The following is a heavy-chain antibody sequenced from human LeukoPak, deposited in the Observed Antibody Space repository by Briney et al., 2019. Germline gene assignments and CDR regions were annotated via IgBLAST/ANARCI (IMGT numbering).Heavy chain of an antibody. Sequence: VASVKVSSTASGYTFTIYYMHWVRQAPGQGLEWMGIINPSGGSTSYAQKFQGRVTMTRDTSTSTVYMELSSLRSEDTAVYYCARDTVIEKYDYWGQGTLVTVSS. CDR2: INPSGGST. J-gene: IGHJ4*02. D-gene: IGHD4-11*01. CDR3: ARDTVIEKYDY. CDR1: GYTFTIYY. V-gene: IGHV1-46*01.